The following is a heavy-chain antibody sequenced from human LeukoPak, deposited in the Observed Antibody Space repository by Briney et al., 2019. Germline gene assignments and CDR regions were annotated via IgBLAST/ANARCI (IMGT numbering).Heavy chain of an antibody. CDR1: GFTFSSYS. Sequence: PGGSLRLSCAASGFTFSSYSINWVRQAPGKGLEWVSAISGSGGSTYYADSVKGRFTISRDNSKNTLYLQMNSLRAEDTAVYYCARAPSGNYYYYYYMDVWGKGTTVTISS. V-gene: IGHV3-23*01. J-gene: IGHJ6*03. D-gene: IGHD3-10*01. CDR3: ARAPSGNYYYYYYMDV. CDR2: ISGSGGST.